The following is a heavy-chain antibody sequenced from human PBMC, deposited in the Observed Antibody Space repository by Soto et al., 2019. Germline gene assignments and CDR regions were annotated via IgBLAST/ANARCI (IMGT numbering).Heavy chain of an antibody. CDR2: ISGSGGST. CDR1: GFTFSSYA. J-gene: IGHJ4*02. Sequence: LGGSLRLSCAASGFTFSSYAMSWVRQAPGKGLEWVSAISGSGGSTYYADSVKGRFTISRDNSKNTLYLQMNSLRAEDTAVYYCAKDRVLWFGELSAFFDYWGQGTLVTVSS. V-gene: IGHV3-23*01. D-gene: IGHD3-10*01. CDR3: AKDRVLWFGELSAFFDY.